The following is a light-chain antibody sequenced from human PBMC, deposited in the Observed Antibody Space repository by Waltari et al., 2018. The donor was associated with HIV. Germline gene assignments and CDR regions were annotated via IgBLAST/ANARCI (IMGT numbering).Light chain of an antibody. V-gene: IGKV1-33*01. CDR1: QDIRNY. J-gene: IGKJ3*01. Sequence: DIQMTQSPSSLSASVGVRVTITCQASQDIRNYLNWYQQKPGQAPKLLIYDASNLETGVPSRFSGGGSGTDCTFTISSLQPEDIATYFCQQFGNLPFTFGPGTTVDV. CDR3: QQFGNLPFT. CDR2: DAS.